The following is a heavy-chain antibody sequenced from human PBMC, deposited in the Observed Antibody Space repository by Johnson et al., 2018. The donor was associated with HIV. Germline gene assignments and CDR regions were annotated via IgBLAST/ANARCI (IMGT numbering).Heavy chain of an antibody. Sequence: VQLVESGGGVVQPGKSLTLSCVGSGLSFSNFGIHWVRQAPGKGPEWVAVISFDGNLKKYADSVKGRFTVSRDNSKNTLYLQMNSLRVEDTAVYYCAKELAADVVDAFDIWGQGTMVTVSS. V-gene: IGHV3-33*03. CDR2: ISFDGNLK. CDR3: AKELAADVVDAFDI. D-gene: IGHD6-13*01. CDR1: GLSFSNFG. J-gene: IGHJ3*02.